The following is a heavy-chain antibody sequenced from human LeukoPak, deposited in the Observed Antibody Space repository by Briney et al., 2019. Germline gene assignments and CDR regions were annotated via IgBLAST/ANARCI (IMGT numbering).Heavy chain of an antibody. D-gene: IGHD3-10*01. CDR3: ASTDVVWYYYGSGSYPSWFDP. CDR1: GFTSSSYS. CDR2: ISSSSSYI. V-gene: IGHV3-21*01. Sequence: GGSLRLSCAATGFTSSSYSMNWVRQAPGKGLEWVSSISSSSSYIYYADSVKGRFTISRDNAKNSLYLQMNSLRAEDTAVYYCASTDVVWYYYGSGSYPSWFDPWGQGTLVTVSS. J-gene: IGHJ5*02.